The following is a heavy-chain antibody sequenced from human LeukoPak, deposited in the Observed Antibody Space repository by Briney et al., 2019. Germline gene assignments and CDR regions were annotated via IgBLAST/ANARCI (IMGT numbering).Heavy chain of an antibody. J-gene: IGHJ3*02. Sequence: PSETLSLTCTVSGGSISSYYWSGIRQPPGKGLEWIGYIYYSGSTNYNPSLKSRVTISVDTSKNRFSLKLSSVTAADTAVYYCARDSDSSGYFDAFDIWGQGTMVTVSS. CDR1: GGSISSYY. D-gene: IGHD3-22*01. V-gene: IGHV4-59*01. CDR3: ARDSDSSGYFDAFDI. CDR2: IYYSGST.